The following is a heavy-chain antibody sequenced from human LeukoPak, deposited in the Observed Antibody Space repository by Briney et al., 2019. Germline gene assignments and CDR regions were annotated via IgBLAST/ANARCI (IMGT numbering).Heavy chain of an antibody. J-gene: IGHJ4*02. Sequence: GASVKVSCKASGYTFTGYYMHWVRQAPGQGLEWMGWINPNSGGTNYAQKFQGRVTMTRDTSISTAYMELSRLRSGDTAVYYCARDGKPWLVTSLLDYWGQGTLVTVSS. D-gene: IGHD6-19*01. CDR1: GYTFTGYY. V-gene: IGHV1-2*02. CDR3: ARDGKPWLVTSLLDY. CDR2: INPNSGGT.